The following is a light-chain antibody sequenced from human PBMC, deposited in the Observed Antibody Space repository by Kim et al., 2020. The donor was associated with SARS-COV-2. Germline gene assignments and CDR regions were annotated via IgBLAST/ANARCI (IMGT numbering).Light chain of an antibody. CDR1: SGSVSTSYY. CDR3: VLYMGSGIWV. J-gene: IGLJ3*02. CDR2: NTN. V-gene: IGLV8-61*01. Sequence: QTVVTQESSFSVSPGGTVTLTCGLSSGSVSTSYYPSWYQQAPGQAPRTLIYNTNTRSSGVPDRFPGSILGNKAALTITGAQADDESDYYCVLYMGSGIWVFGGGTQLTVL.